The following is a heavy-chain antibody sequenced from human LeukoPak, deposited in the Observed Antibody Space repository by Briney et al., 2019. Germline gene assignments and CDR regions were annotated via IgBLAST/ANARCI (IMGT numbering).Heavy chain of an antibody. CDR2: ISWNSGSI. CDR3: AKGSGWYV. D-gene: IGHD6-19*01. Sequence: SLRLSCAASGFTFDDYAMHWVRQPPEKGLEWVSGISWNSGSIGYADSVKGRFTISRDNSKNTLYLQMNSLRAEDTAVYYCAKGSGWYVWGQGTLVTVSS. CDR1: GFTFDDYA. J-gene: IGHJ4*02. V-gene: IGHV3-9*01.